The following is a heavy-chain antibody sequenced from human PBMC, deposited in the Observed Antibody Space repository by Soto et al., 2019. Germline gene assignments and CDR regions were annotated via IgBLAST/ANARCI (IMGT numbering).Heavy chain of an antibody. J-gene: IGHJ6*02. CDR2: INGDGSIT. CDR3: ARDGSTVTTNYHYAMDV. D-gene: IGHD4-17*01. CDR1: GFTFGSYW. V-gene: IGHV3-74*01. Sequence: EVQLVESGGGSVQPGGSLRLSCGTSGFTFGSYWLDWVRQAPGKGLVWVSRINGDGSITTYADSVKGRFTISRDNAKNSLYLQMNSLRAEDTAVYYCARDGSTVTTNYHYAMDVWGQGTTVTVSS.